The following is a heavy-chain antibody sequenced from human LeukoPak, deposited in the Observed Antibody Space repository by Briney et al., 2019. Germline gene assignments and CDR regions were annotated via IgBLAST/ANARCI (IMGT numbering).Heavy chain of an antibody. CDR1: GFTFSSYA. D-gene: IGHD3-22*01. CDR3: TRDLPDSSGYYGLDY. CDR2: ISYDGSNK. Sequence: GGSLRLSCAASGFTFSSYAMHWVRQAPGKGLEWVAVISYDGSNKYYADSVKGRFTISRDNSKNTLYLQMNSLRAEDTAVYYCTRDLPDSSGYYGLDYWGQGTLVTVSS. J-gene: IGHJ4*02. V-gene: IGHV3-30-3*01.